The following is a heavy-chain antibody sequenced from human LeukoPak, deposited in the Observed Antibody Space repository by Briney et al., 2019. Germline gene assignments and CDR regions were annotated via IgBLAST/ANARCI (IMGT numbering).Heavy chain of an antibody. CDR2: IVGRGDET. CDR3: AKGKAYNNLDWFDL. CDR1: GFTFSSYA. D-gene: IGHD4-11*01. J-gene: IGHJ5*02. Sequence: PGGSLRLSCAASGFTFSSYAMTWVRQAPEKGLEWVSSIVGRGDETFYADSVKGRFTISRDNSKNTLYLQMNSLRDVDTAVYYCAKGKAYNNLDWFDLWGQGTLVTVSS. V-gene: IGHV3-23*01.